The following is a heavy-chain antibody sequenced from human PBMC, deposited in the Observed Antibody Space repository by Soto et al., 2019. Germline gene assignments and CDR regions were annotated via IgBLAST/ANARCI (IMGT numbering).Heavy chain of an antibody. J-gene: IGHJ6*02. Sequence: QVQLVQSGXEEKKXGASVKVSCKASGYTFTSYAMHWVRQAPGQRLEWMGWINGGDGNTKYSQKFQGRVTITRYTSASTAYMELSSLRSEDTAVYYCARAQNLGSPNYYYYGMDVWAQGTTVTVSS. D-gene: IGHD3-16*01. CDR2: INGGDGNT. V-gene: IGHV1-3*05. CDR3: ARAQNLGSPNYYYYGMDV. CDR1: GYTFTSYA.